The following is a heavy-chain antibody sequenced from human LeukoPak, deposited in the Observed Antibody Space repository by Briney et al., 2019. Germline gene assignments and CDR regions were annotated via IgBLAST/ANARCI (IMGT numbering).Heavy chain of an antibody. D-gene: IGHD4-17*01. J-gene: IGHJ4*02. CDR1: GYSIISDYY. V-gene: IGHV4-61*01. CDR3: VRGGPPTVTRFDY. Sequence: SETLSLTCIVSGYSIISDYYWGWIRQPPGKGLEWIGYIHYSGSTNYNPSLKSRVTISVDTSKNQFSLKVRSVTAADTAVYYCVRGGPPTVTRFDYWGQGTLVTVS. CDR2: IHYSGST.